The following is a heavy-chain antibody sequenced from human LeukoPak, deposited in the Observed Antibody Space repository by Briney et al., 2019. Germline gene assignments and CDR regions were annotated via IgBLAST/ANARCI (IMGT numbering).Heavy chain of an antibody. Sequence: GGSLRLSCAASGFTLSSYSMNRVRQAPGKGLEWVSSISSSSSYIYYADSVKGRFTISRDNAKNSLYLQMNSLRAEDTAVYYCAREVDTAMVTDAFDIWGQGTMVTVSS. CDR2: ISSSSSYI. V-gene: IGHV3-21*01. D-gene: IGHD5-18*01. CDR3: AREVDTAMVTDAFDI. CDR1: GFTLSSYS. J-gene: IGHJ3*02.